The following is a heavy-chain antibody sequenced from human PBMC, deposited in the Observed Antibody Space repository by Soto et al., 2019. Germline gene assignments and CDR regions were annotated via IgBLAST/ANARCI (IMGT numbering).Heavy chain of an antibody. D-gene: IGHD5-12*01. Sequence: QVQLQESGPGLVKPSGTLSLTCAVSGGSISSSNWWSWVRQPPGKGLEWIGEIYHSGSTNYNPSLTGRVTISVDKSKNQFSLKLSSVTAADTAVYYCARDCGEYSGYAMGGNWFDPWGQGTLVTVSS. CDR1: GGSISSSNW. V-gene: IGHV4-4*02. J-gene: IGHJ5*02. CDR3: ARDCGEYSGYAMGGNWFDP. CDR2: IYHSGST.